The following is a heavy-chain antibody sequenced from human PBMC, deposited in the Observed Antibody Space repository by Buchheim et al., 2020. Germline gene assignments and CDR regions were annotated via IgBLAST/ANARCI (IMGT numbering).Heavy chain of an antibody. CDR2: IKSKTDGGTT. Sequence: EVQLVESGGGLVKPGGSLRLSCAASGFTFSNAWMSWVRQAPGKGLEWVGRIKSKTDGGTTDYAAPVKGRFTIPRDDSKTTLYLQMNSLKTEDTAVYYCTTNYYDSSGYYYKDYWGQGTL. D-gene: IGHD3-22*01. CDR1: GFTFSNAW. V-gene: IGHV3-15*01. CDR3: TTNYYDSSGYYYKDY. J-gene: IGHJ4*02.